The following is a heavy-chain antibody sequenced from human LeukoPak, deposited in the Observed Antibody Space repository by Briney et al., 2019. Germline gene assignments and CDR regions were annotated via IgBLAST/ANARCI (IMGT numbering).Heavy chain of an antibody. Sequence: PGRSLRLSCAASGFTFNSYGMHWVRQAPGKGLEWVTVIWDDGSNKYYADSVKGRFTISRDNSKNTLYLQMNSLRAEDTAVYYCARVRAPGIAVAGTYFDYWGQGTLVTVSS. V-gene: IGHV3-33*01. D-gene: IGHD6-19*01. CDR1: GFTFNSYG. CDR2: IWDDGSNK. CDR3: ARVRAPGIAVAGTYFDY. J-gene: IGHJ4*02.